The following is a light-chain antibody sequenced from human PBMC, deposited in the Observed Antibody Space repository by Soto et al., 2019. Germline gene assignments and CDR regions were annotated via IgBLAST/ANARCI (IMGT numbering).Light chain of an antibody. CDR1: SSDVGSYNL. Sequence: QSALTQTASVSGSPGQSITISCTGTSSDVGSYNLVSWYQQHPGKAPKLMMYEGSKRPSGVSNRFSGSKSGNTASLTISGLQAEDEADYYCCSYAGSSTWVFGGGTKLTV. V-gene: IGLV2-23*01. CDR2: EGS. CDR3: CSYAGSSTWV. J-gene: IGLJ3*02.